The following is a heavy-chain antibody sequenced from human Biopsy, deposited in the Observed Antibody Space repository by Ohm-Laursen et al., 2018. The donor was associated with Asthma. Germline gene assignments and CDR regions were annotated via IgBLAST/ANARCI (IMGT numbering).Heavy chain of an antibody. CDR3: ARGKTWGRSYYFDY. Sequence: LSLTCAASGFTFSGSWMIWVRQAPGKGLEWVAGIFFDGSNKYYADSVKGRFTISRDNSKDTLYLQVNSLRGDDTAVYYCARGKTWGRSYYFDYWGQGTLVTVSS. V-gene: IGHV3-30-3*01. D-gene: IGHD6-6*01. CDR1: GFTFSGSW. J-gene: IGHJ4*02. CDR2: IFFDGSNK.